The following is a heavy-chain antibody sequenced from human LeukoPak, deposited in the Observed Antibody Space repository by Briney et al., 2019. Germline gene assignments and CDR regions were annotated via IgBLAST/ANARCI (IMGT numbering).Heavy chain of an antibody. CDR3: ARVKPPWETTHPDY. Sequence: KTSETLSLTCTVSGGSISSSSYYWGWIRQPPGKGLEWIGSICYSGSTYYTPSLKSRVTISVDTSKNQFSLKLSSVTAADTAVYYCARVKPPWETTHPDYWGQGTLVTVSS. D-gene: IGHD4-17*01. CDR2: ICYSGST. CDR1: GGSISSSSYY. V-gene: IGHV4-39*01. J-gene: IGHJ4*02.